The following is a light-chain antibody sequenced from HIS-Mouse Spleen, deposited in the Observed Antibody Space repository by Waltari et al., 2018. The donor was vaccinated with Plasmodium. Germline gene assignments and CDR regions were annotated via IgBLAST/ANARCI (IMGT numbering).Light chain of an antibody. CDR3: QQYGSSPIT. V-gene: IGKV3-20*01. J-gene: IGKJ5*01. CDR1: QSVSSSY. CDR2: GAS. Sequence: EIVLTQSPGTLSLSPGERATLSCRASQSVSSSYLAWYQQKPGQAPRLLILGASSRATGIPDRFSGSGSGTDFTCTISRLETEDFAVYYCQQYGSSPITFGQGTRLEIK.